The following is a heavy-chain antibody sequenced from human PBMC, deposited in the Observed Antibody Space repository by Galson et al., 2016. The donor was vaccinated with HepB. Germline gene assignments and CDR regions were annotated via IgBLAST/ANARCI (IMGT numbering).Heavy chain of an antibody. Sequence: SLRLSCAASGFTFSNYAMHWVRQAPGKGLEWVAVISYDGGNKYYADSVEGRFTISRDNSKNTLYLQMNGLRTEDVALYFCATEGELLTKIYYYYGMDVWGQGTTVTVSS. CDR2: ISYDGGNK. CDR1: GFTFSNYA. CDR3: ATEGELLTKIYYYYGMDV. J-gene: IGHJ6*02. V-gene: IGHV3-30-3*01. D-gene: IGHD3-10*01.